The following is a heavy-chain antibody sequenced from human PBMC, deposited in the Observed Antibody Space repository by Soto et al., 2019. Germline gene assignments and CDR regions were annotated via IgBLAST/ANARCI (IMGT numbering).Heavy chain of an antibody. V-gene: IGHV4-59*01. CDR2: IYYSGST. Sequence: SETLSLTCTVSGGSISSYYWSWIRQPPGKGLEWIGYIYYSGSTNYNPSLKSRVTISVDTSKNQFSLKLSSVTAADTAVYYCARGGGCSSTSCHTWFDPWGQGTLVTVSS. CDR1: GGSISSYY. J-gene: IGHJ5*02. D-gene: IGHD2-2*01. CDR3: ARGGGCSSTSCHTWFDP.